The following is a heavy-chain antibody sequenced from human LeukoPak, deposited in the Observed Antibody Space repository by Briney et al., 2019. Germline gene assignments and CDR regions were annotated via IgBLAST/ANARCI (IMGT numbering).Heavy chain of an antibody. V-gene: IGHV3-23*01. D-gene: IGHD3-10*01. CDR1: GFTFSSYE. CDR3: AKDPSVDYGSGSYSYYFDY. J-gene: IGHJ4*02. CDR2: ISGSGGST. Sequence: GGSLRLSCAASGFTFSSYEMNWVRQAPGKGLEWVSAISGSGGSTYYADSVKGRFTISRDNSKNTLYLQMNSLRAEDTAVYYCAKDPSVDYGSGSYSYYFDYWGQGTLVTVSS.